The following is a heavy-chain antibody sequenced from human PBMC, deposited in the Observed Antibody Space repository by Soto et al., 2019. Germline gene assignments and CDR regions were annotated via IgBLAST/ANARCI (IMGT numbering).Heavy chain of an antibody. D-gene: IGHD4-17*01. CDR1: GFTFISYS. Sequence: EVQLVESGGGLVKPAGSLRLSCAASGFTFISYSMNWVRQAPGKGLEWVSSISSSRSYIYYADSVKGRFTISRDNSKNSLYLQMNSLRAEDTAVYYCARQGYGDDVPVFQHWGQGTLVTVSS. V-gene: IGHV3-21*01. CDR3: ARQGYGDDVPVFQH. CDR2: ISSSRSYI. J-gene: IGHJ1*01.